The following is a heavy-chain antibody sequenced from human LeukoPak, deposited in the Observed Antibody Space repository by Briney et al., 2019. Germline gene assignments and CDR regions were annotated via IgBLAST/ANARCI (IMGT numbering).Heavy chain of an antibody. D-gene: IGHD2-15*01. CDR2: ISDSGGST. Sequence: TGGSLRLSCSASGFPVSSYAMHWVRQAPGKGLEYVSAISDSGGSTYYADSVKGRFTISRDNSKNTLYLQMSSLRAEATAVYFCVRGYSFGPYGMDVWGQGTTVTVSS. CDR3: VRGYSFGPYGMDV. V-gene: IGHV3-64D*09. J-gene: IGHJ6*02. CDR1: GFPVSSYA.